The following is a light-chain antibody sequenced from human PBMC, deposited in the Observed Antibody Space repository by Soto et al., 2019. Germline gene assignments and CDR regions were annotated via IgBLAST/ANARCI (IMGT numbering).Light chain of an antibody. CDR2: GAS. J-gene: IGKJ5*01. Sequence: EIVLTQSPATLSVSPGEGATLSCRASQSVSSKLAWYQQKPGQAPRLLIYGASTRVTDIPARFSGSGSGTEFTLTISSLQSEDFALYFCQQYNNWPFSFGPGTRLEIK. CDR1: QSVSSK. V-gene: IGKV3-15*01. CDR3: QQYNNWPFS.